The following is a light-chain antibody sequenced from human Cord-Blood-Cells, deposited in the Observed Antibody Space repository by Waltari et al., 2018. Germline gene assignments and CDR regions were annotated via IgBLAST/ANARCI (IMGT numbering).Light chain of an antibody. CDR2: DAS. CDR3: QQYDNLT. V-gene: IGKV1-33*01. Sequence: DIQMTQSPSSLSVSVGDRVTITCQASQDISNYLNWYQQKPGKAPKLLIYDASNLETGVPSKFSGSGSGTDFTFTISSLQPEDIATYYCQQYDNLTFGGGTKVEIK. CDR1: QDISNY. J-gene: IGKJ4*01.